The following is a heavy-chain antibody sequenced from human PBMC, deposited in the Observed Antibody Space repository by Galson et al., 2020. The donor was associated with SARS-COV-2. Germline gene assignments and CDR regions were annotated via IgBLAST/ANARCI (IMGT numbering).Heavy chain of an antibody. CDR2: IRSKAYGGTT. Sequence: GGSLRLSCTASGFTFGDYAMSWFRQAPGQGLEWVGFIRSKAYGGTTEYAASVKGRFTISRDDSKSIAYLQMNSLKTEDTAVYYCTRLDFWSGIYMGVWGKGTSVTVSS. J-gene: IGHJ6*03. CDR3: TRLDFWSGIYMGV. CDR1: GFTFGDYA. V-gene: IGHV3-49*03. D-gene: IGHD3-3*01.